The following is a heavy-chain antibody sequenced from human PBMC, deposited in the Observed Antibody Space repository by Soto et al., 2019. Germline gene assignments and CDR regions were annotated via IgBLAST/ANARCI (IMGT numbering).Heavy chain of an antibody. J-gene: IGHJ4*02. CDR2: IYSSGTT. Sequence: QVQLQESGPGLVKPSQTLSLTCTVSGGSISSGGYYWSWIRQHPGKGLEWLGYIYSSGTTYYNPSLKSRINISLDTSKNKVSLKLSSVNAADTAVYYCARAGSSGYYFDFWGQGTLVTVSS. D-gene: IGHD3-22*01. CDR1: GGSISSGGYY. V-gene: IGHV4-31*03. CDR3: ARAGSSGYYFDF.